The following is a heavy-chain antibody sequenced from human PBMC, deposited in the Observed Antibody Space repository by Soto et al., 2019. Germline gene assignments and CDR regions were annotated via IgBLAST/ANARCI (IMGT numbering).Heavy chain of an antibody. CDR2: IWYDGSNK. CDR3: ARPGDYYDSSGYDYFDY. V-gene: IGHV3-33*01. Sequence: GGSLRLSCAASGFTFSSYGMHWVRQAPGKGLEWVAVIWYDGSNKYYADSVKGRFTISRDNSKNTLYLQMNSLRAEDTAVYYCARPGDYYDSSGYDYFDYWGQGTLVTVSS. J-gene: IGHJ4*02. CDR1: GFTFSSYG. D-gene: IGHD3-22*01.